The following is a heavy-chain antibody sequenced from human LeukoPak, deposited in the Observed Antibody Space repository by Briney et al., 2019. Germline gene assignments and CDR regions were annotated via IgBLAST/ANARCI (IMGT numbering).Heavy chain of an antibody. Sequence: LGESMKISCKGSGYSFTSYWIGWVRQLPGKGLEWLGIIYPGDSDNRYSPYFQGQVTISADKSISTAYLQWSSLKASDTAMYYCARPAVRGAGGYYYGMDVWGQGTTVTVSS. V-gene: IGHV5-51*01. CDR1: GYSFTSYW. CDR3: ARPAVRGAGGYYYGMDV. J-gene: IGHJ6*02. CDR2: IYPGDSDN. D-gene: IGHD3-10*01.